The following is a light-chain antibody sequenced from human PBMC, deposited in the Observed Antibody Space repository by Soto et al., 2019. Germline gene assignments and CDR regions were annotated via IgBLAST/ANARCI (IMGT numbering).Light chain of an antibody. CDR3: QQYGSSLQVT. V-gene: IGKV3-20*01. Sequence: EIVLTQSPGTLSLSPGERATLSCRASQSVSSSYLAWYQQKPGQAPRLLIYGASSRATGIPDRFSGSGSGTDFTLTISRLEPEEFAVYYCQQYGSSLQVTFGQGTRLEIK. J-gene: IGKJ5*01. CDR1: QSVSSSY. CDR2: GAS.